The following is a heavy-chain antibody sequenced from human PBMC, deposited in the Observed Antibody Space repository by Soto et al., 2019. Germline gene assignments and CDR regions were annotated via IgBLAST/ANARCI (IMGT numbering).Heavy chain of an antibody. V-gene: IGHV3-23*01. CDR1: GFTFSSYA. CDR2: ISGSGVTT. D-gene: IGHD2-15*01. CDR3: AKNMGDIVVVVVATPYYYYGMDV. Sequence: GGSLRLSCAASGFTFSSYAMSWVRQAPGKGLEWVSTISGSGVTTYYADSVKGRFAISRDNSKNTLFLQMNSLRAEDTAVYYCAKNMGDIVVVVVATPYYYYGMDVWGQGTTVTVSS. J-gene: IGHJ6*02.